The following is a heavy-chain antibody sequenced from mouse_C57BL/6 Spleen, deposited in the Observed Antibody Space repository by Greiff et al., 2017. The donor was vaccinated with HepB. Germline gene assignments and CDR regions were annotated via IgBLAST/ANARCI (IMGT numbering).Heavy chain of an antibody. D-gene: IGHD1-1*01. CDR2: ISSGGSYT. CDR1: GFTFSSYG. J-gene: IGHJ4*01. Sequence: EVKLVESGGDLVKPGGSLKLSCAASGFTFSSYGMSWVRQTPDKRLEWVATISSGGSYTYYPDSVKGRFTISRDNAKNTLYLQMSSLKSEDTAMYYCARQGGYYGDAMDYWGQGTSVTVSS. CDR3: ARQGGYYGDAMDY. V-gene: IGHV5-6*01.